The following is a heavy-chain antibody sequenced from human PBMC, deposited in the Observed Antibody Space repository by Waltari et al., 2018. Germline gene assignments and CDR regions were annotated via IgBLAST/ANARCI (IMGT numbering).Heavy chain of an antibody. Sequence: QLQLVESGGGVVQPEKSLTLSCAASGFTITRNAFHWVRQAPGKGLEWVAIISNDGYNEYYADSGKGRFTISRDNSKNTLFLKMRSLRPEDSGLYYCVRDNGFYYYMDVWGKGTTVIVSS. CDR2: ISNDGYNE. J-gene: IGHJ6*03. CDR3: VRDNGFYYYMDV. V-gene: IGHV3-30*15. CDR1: GFTITRNA. D-gene: IGHD2-8*01.